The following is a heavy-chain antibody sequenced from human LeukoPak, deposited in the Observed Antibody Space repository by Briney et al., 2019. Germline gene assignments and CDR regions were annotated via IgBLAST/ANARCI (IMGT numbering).Heavy chain of an antibody. J-gene: IGHJ4*02. D-gene: IGHD6-13*01. CDR2: INPSGGST. CDR1: GFTLTSYY. V-gene: IGHV1-46*01. CDR3: ARDYLGGAAAGHA. Sequence: ASVKVSCKASGFTLTSYYMHWVRQAPGPGLEWMGIINPSGGSTSYAQEFQGRVTITRDMSTSTGYMELSSLRSEGTAVYYCARDYLGGAAAGHAWGQGTLVTVSS.